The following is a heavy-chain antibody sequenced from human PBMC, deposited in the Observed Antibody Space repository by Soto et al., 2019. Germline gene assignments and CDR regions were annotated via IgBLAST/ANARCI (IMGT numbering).Heavy chain of an antibody. Sequence: EASVKVSCKAFGYIFSNYYIHWVRQAPGQGLEWMGIINPNTGGTSYPQKFQGRVTLTRDTSTSTVYMEMSSLASEDTAVYYCARDKVYGDNSFDFWGQGTLVTISS. CDR3: ARDKVYGDNSFDF. CDR1: GYIFSNYY. V-gene: IGHV1-46*01. CDR2: INPNTGGT. J-gene: IGHJ4*02. D-gene: IGHD4-17*01.